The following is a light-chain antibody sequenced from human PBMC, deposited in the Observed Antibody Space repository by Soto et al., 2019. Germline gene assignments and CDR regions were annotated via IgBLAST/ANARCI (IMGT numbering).Light chain of an antibody. Sequence: EIVLEQSPGTLSLTQGERATLSCGASQTVSRTYLASYQHKPVQAPRLLIYATSSRATGIPERFSGSGSGKDFTITISRLETEDFAVYYCQQYGRSGTFGQGTKVDIK. CDR1: QTVSRTY. V-gene: IGKV3-20*01. CDR2: ATS. J-gene: IGKJ1*01. CDR3: QQYGRSGT.